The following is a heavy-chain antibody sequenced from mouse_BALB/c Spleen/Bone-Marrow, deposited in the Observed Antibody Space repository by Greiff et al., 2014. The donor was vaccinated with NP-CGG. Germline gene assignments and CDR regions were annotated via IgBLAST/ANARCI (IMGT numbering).Heavy chain of an antibody. CDR2: ISSGGGYT. CDR1: GFTFSTYG. V-gene: IGHV5-6*01. D-gene: IGHD4-1*01. CDR3: TRQRNWDHYAMDY. J-gene: IGHJ4*01. Sequence: EVQLQESGGDLVKPGGSLKLSCAASGFTFSTYGMSWVRQTPDKRLEWVATISSGGGYTYFPDSVKGRFAIFRDNANNTLYLQMSSLKSEDTAMYYCTRQRNWDHYAMDYWGQGTSVTVSS.